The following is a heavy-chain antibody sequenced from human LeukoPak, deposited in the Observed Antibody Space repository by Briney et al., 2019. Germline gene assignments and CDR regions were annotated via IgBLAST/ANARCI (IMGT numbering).Heavy chain of an antibody. D-gene: IGHD3-3*01. J-gene: IGHJ4*02. V-gene: IGHV4-30-4*01. CDR3: ARGTYYDFWSGYSHFDY. Sequence: SETLSLTCTVSGGSISSGDYSWSWIRQPPGKGLEWIGYIYYSGSTYYNPSLKSRVTISVDTSKNQFSLKLSPVTAADTAVYYCARGTYYDFWSGYSHFDYWGQGTLVTVSS. CDR1: GGSISSGDYS. CDR2: IYYSGST.